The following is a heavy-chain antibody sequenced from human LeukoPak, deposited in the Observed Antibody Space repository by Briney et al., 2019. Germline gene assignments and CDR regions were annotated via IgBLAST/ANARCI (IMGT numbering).Heavy chain of an antibody. J-gene: IGHJ5*02. CDR3: ARERSGGSYLGFWFDP. CDR1: GFTFSSYW. D-gene: IGHD1-26*01. Sequence: GGSLRLSCAASGFTFSSYWMHWVRQAPGKGLVWVSRINSNGSSTSYADSVKGRFTISRDNAKNTLYLQMKSLRAEDTDVYYCARERSGGSYLGFWFDPWGQGTLVTVSS. CDR2: INSNGSST. V-gene: IGHV3-74*01.